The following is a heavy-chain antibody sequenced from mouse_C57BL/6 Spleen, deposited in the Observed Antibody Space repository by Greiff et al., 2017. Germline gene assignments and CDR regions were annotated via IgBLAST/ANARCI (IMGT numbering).Heavy chain of an antibody. D-gene: IGHD2-4*01. CDR3: ARDYDYDVGHYFDY. J-gene: IGHJ2*01. V-gene: IGHV3-6*01. Sequence: EVQLVESGPGLVKPSQSLSLTCSVTGYSITSGYYWNWIRQFPGNKLEWMGYISYDGSNNYNPSLKNRISITRDTSKNQFFLKLNSVTTENTATYYCARDYDYDVGHYFDYWGQGTTLTVSS. CDR2: ISYDGSN. CDR1: GYSITSGYY.